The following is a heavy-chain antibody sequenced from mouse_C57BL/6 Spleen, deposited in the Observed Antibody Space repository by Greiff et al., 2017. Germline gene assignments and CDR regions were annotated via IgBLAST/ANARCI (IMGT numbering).Heavy chain of an antibody. D-gene: IGHD2-4*01. CDR1: GYTFTSYW. CDR2: IHPNSGST. J-gene: IGHJ3*01. Sequence: QVQLQQPGAELVKPGASVKLSCKASGYTFTSYWMHWVKQRPGQGLEWIGMIHPNSGSTNYNEKFKSKATLTVDKSSSTAYMQLSSLTSEDSAVYYGAPEVCDYDGGNWFAYWGQGTLVTVSA. V-gene: IGHV1-64*01. CDR3: APEVCDYDGGNWFAY.